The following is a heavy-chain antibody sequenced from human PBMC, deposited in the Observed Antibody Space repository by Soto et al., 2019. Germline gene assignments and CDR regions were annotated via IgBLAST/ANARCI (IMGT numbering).Heavy chain of an antibody. D-gene: IGHD5-12*01. J-gene: IGHJ4*02. V-gene: IGHV3-30-3*01. CDR2: ISYDGSNK. CDR3: AGPRDGYTNGDY. CDR1: GFTFSSYA. Sequence: QVQLVESGGGVVQPGRSLRLSCAASGFTFSSYAMHWVRQAPGKGLEWVAVISYDGSNKYYADSVKGRFTISRDNSKNTLYLQMNSLRAEDTAVYYCAGPRDGYTNGDYWGQGTLVTVSS.